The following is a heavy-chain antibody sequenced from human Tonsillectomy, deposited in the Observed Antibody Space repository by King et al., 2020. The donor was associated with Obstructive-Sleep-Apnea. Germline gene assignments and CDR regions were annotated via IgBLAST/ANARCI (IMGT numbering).Heavy chain of an antibody. CDR2: ISYSGSTI. Sequence: VQLVESGGGLGQPGGSLRLSCAASGFTFNTYSMNWVRQAPGRGLEWISYISYSGSTIFYADSMKGRFTISRDNARNLLFLQMNDLRGDDTATYYCVSQWGGIQLYRPLGYWGQGTLVTVSS. CDR3: VSQWGGIQLYRPLGY. CDR1: GFTFNTYS. J-gene: IGHJ4*02. V-gene: IGHV3-48*04. D-gene: IGHD5-18*01.